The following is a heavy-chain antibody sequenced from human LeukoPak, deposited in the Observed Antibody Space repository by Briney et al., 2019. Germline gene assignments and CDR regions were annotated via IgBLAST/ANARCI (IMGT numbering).Heavy chain of an antibody. Sequence: GGSLRLSCAASGFTLSGYSMNWVRQAPGKGLEWVSSISSSSSYIYYADSVKGRFTISRDNAKNSLYLQMNSLRAEDTAVYYCARAPTMVRAKGGFDYWGQGTLVTVSS. CDR3: ARAPTMVRAKGGFDY. V-gene: IGHV3-21*01. J-gene: IGHJ4*02. CDR1: GFTLSGYS. D-gene: IGHD3-10*01. CDR2: ISSSSSYI.